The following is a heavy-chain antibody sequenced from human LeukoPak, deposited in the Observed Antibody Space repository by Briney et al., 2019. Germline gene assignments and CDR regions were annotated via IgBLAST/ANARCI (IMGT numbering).Heavy chain of an antibody. J-gene: IGHJ5*02. Sequence: SQTLSLTCAISGDSVSSNSVAWNWIRQSPSRGLEWLGRTYYRSKWYNDYAVSVKSRITINPDTSKNQFSLQLNSVTPEDTAVYYCVRGGGITGSTWCFDPWGQGTLVTVSS. CDR2: TYYRSKWYN. CDR1: GDSVSSNSVA. CDR3: VRGGGITGSTWCFDP. V-gene: IGHV6-1*01. D-gene: IGHD1-7*01.